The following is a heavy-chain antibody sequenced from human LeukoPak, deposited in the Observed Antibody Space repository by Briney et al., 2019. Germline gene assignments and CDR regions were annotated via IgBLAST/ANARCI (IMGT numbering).Heavy chain of an antibody. CDR2: IIPIFGTA. CDR3: ARESVLGDQYSNGMDV. D-gene: IGHD4-17*01. CDR1: GGTFSSYA. J-gene: IGHJ6*02. Sequence: SVKVSCKASGGTFSSYAISWVRQAPGQGLECMGGIIPIFGTANYAQKFQGRVTITADESTSTAYMELSSLRSEDTAVYYCARESVLGDQYSNGMDVWGQGTTVTVSS. V-gene: IGHV1-69*13.